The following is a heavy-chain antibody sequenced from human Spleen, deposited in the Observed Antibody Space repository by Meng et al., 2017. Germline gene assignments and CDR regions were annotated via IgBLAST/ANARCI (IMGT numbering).Heavy chain of an antibody. V-gene: IGHV4-38-2*01. CDR3: ARGAVVTLIFYHAMYV. Sequence: SETLSLTCAVSGYSISSGYNWGWIRQPPGKGLEWIGSLYHSGNTYYNPSLKSRVTISADTSKNHFSLKLSSVTAADTAVYYCARGAVVTLIFYHAMYVWGQGTTVTVSS. CDR1: GYSISSGYN. J-gene: IGHJ6*02. CDR2: LYHSGNT. D-gene: IGHD2-21*02.